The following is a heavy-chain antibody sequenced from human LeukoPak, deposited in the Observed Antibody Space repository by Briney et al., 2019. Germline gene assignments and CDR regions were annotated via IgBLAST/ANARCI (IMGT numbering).Heavy chain of an antibody. CDR1: GGSIGNSDYY. CDR3: ARELLIVVPSGSGDY. CDR2: MYYNGAT. Sequence: SETLSLTCTLSGGSIGNSDYYWGWIRQPPGKGLEWIGTMYYNGATQYNPSLKSRVTMSVDTSKNQFSLKLSSVSDADTAVYYCARELLIVVPSGSGDYWGQGNLVTVSS. D-gene: IGHD3-10*01. J-gene: IGHJ4*02. V-gene: IGHV4-39*02.